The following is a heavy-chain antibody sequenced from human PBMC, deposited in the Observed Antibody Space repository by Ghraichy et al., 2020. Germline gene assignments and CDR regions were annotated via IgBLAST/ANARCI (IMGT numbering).Heavy chain of an antibody. J-gene: IGHJ4*02. Sequence: GEALNISCAASGFTVSSNYMSWVRQAPGKGLEWVSVIYSGGSTYYADSVKGRFTISRDNSKNTLYLQMNSLRAEDTAVYYCAREQPAYSSGWYSDWGQGTLVTVSS. CDR1: GFTVSSNY. CDR2: IYSGGST. V-gene: IGHV3-66*01. D-gene: IGHD6-19*01. CDR3: AREQPAYSSGWYSD.